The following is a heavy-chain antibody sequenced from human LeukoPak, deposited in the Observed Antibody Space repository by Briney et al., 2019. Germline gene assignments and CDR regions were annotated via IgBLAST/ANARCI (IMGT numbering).Heavy chain of an antibody. CDR2: INHSGST. J-gene: IGHJ5*02. D-gene: IGHD3-10*01. V-gene: IGHV4-34*01. CDR3: ARRGRGMVREVIRVWWFDP. CDR1: GGSFSGYY. Sequence: SETLSLTCAVYGGSFSGYYWSWIRQPPGKGLEWIGEINHSGSTNYNPSLKSRVTISVDTSKNQFSLKLSSVTAADTAVYYCARRGRGMVREVIRVWWFDPWGQGTLVTVSS.